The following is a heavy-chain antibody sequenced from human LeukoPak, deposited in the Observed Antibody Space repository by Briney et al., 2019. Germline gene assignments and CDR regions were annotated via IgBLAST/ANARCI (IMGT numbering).Heavy chain of an antibody. CDR2: IYYSGST. CDR1: GGSISSGSYY. Sequence: SETLSLTCTVSGGSISSGSYYWSWIRQPPGKGLEWIGYIYYSGSTYYNPSLKSRVTISVDTSKNQFSLKLSSATAADTAVYYCASGDSPYYFEYWGQGALVIVSS. J-gene: IGHJ4*02. CDR3: ASGDSPYYFEY. D-gene: IGHD2-21*02. V-gene: IGHV4-30-4*08.